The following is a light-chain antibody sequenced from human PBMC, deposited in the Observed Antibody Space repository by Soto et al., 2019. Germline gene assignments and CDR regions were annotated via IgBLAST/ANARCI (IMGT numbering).Light chain of an antibody. CDR3: CSYEGSSTLV. CDR1: SSDVGGYNY. CDR2: DVS. Sequence: QSVLTQPASVSGSPGQSITISCTGTSSDVGGYNYVSWYQQHPGKAPKLMIYDVSNRPSGVSNRFSGSKSGNTASLTISGLQAEDEADYYCCSYEGSSTLVFGGGTKVTVL. J-gene: IGLJ2*01. V-gene: IGLV2-23*02.